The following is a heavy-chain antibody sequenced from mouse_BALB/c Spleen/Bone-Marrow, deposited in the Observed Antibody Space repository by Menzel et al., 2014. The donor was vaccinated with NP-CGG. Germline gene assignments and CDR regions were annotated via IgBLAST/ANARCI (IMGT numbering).Heavy chain of an antibody. J-gene: IGHJ3*01. D-gene: IGHD2-3*01. V-gene: IGHV14-3*02. Sequence: DVQLVESGAEFVKPGASVKLSCTASGFNIKDTYMHWVKRKPEQGLEWIGRIDPANDNTKYDPKFQGKATITADTSSDTAYLQLSSLTSEDTAVYYCARADGYYAWFAYWGRGTLVTVPA. CDR3: ARADGYYAWFAY. CDR2: IDPANDNT. CDR1: GFNIKDTY.